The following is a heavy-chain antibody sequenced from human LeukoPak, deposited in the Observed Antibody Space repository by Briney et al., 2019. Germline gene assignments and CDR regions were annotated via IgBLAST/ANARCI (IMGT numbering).Heavy chain of an antibody. V-gene: IGHV1-69*13. J-gene: IGHJ3*02. CDR1: GGTFSSYA. Sequence: ASVKVSCKASGGTFSSYAISWVRQAPGQGLEWMGGIIPIFGTANYAQEFQGRVTITADESTSTAYMELSSLRSEDTAVYYCARDRSGSFHNHPAFDIWGQGTMVTVSP. CDR2: IIPIFGTA. D-gene: IGHD1-26*01. CDR3: ARDRSGSFHNHPAFDI.